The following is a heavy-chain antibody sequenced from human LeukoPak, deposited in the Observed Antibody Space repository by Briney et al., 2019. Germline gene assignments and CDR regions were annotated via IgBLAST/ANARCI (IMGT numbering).Heavy chain of an antibody. V-gene: IGHV3-30*02. Sequence: PGGSLRLSCAASGFTFSSYWMSWVRQAPGKGLEWVAFIRYDGSNKYYADSVKGRFTISRDNSKNTLYLQMNSLRAEDTAVYYCAKDRGYSYGYVDYWGQGTLVTVSS. CDR2: IRYDGSNK. D-gene: IGHD5-18*01. CDR3: AKDRGYSYGYVDY. CDR1: GFTFSSYW. J-gene: IGHJ4*02.